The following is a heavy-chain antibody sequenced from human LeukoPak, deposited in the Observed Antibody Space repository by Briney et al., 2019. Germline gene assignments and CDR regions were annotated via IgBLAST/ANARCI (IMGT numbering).Heavy chain of an antibody. CDR3: ARQRALYHFDL. J-gene: IGHJ2*01. D-gene: IGHD2-2*02. CDR2: IYYSGST. CDR1: GGSISSYY. V-gene: IGHV4-59*08. Sequence: PSEILSLTCTVSGGSISSYYWSWIRQPPGKGLEWIGYIYYSGSTNYNPSLKSRVTISVDTSKNQFSLKLSSVTAADTAVYYCARQRALYHFDLWGRGTLVTVSS.